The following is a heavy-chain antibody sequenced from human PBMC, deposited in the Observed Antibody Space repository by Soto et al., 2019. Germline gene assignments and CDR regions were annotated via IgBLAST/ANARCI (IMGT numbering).Heavy chain of an antibody. CDR1: GFTFSSYC. J-gene: IGHJ4*02. D-gene: IGHD3-10*01. Sequence: EVQLVESGGGLVQPGGSLRLSCAASGFTFSSYCMHWVRQAPGKGLVWVSRINSDGSSTSYADSVKGRFTISRDNAKNTLYLQMNSLRDEDTAVYYCARGVGYGSGRYYNGHFDYWGQGTLVTVSS. V-gene: IGHV3-74*01. CDR3: ARGVGYGSGRYYNGHFDY. CDR2: INSDGSST.